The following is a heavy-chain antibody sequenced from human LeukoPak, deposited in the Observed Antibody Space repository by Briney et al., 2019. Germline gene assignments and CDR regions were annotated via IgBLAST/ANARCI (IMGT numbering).Heavy chain of an antibody. D-gene: IGHD3-22*01. Sequence: SGGSLRLSCAASGFTFRSYWMTWVRQAPGKGLEWVANIKQDGSEKYYVDSVKGRFTISRDNAKNSLYLQMNSLRAEDTAVYYCARDRQILGGGYDYWGQGTLVTVSS. CDR1: GFTFRSYW. CDR3: ARDRQILGGGYDY. V-gene: IGHV3-7*04. J-gene: IGHJ4*02. CDR2: IKQDGSEK.